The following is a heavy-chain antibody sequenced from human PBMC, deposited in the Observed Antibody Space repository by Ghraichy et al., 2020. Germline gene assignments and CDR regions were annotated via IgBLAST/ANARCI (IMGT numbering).Heavy chain of an antibody. J-gene: IGHJ5*02. D-gene: IGHD3-9*01. CDR2: ISSSSSYI. CDR1: GFTFSSYS. CDR3: ARDPNDILTGYSLGWFDP. Sequence: GGSLRLSCAASGFTFSSYSMNWVRQAPGKGLEWVSSISSSSSYIYYADSVKGRFTISRDNAKNLLYLQMNSLRAEDTAVYYCARDPNDILTGYSLGWFDPWGQGTLVTVSS. V-gene: IGHV3-21*01.